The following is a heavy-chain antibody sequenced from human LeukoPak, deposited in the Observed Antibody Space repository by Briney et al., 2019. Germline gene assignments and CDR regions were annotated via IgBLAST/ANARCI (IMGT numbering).Heavy chain of an antibody. J-gene: IGHJ3*01. CDR1: GASITSYY. CDR3: ARRHQITSYSPYAFDV. CDR2: IHYSGFT. D-gene: IGHD2-15*01. Sequence: SETLSLTCTVSGASITSYYWNWIRQPPGKGLEWIGNIHYSGFTNYNPSLKSRVTTLVDMSTKSFSLELTSVTAADTAVYFCARRHQITSYSPYAFDVWGPGRLVTVSS. V-gene: IGHV4-59*08.